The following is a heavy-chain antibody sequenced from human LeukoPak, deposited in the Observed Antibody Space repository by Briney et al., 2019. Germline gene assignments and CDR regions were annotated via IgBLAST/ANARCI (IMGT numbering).Heavy chain of an antibody. CDR2: INPNSGGT. V-gene: IGHV1-2*02. Sequence: ASVKVSCKASGYTFTGHYMYWVRQAPGQGLEWMGWINPNSGGTNYAQTFQGRVTMTRDTSISTAYMELSRLRSDDTAVYYCARGLDKYDYWSGYFLAYWGQGTLVTVSS. CDR1: GYTFTGHY. D-gene: IGHD3-3*01. CDR3: ARGLDKYDYWSGYFLAY. J-gene: IGHJ4*02.